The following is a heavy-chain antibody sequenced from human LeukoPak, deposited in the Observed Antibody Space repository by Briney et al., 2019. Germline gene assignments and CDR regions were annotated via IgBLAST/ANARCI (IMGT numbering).Heavy chain of an antibody. CDR2: ISYDGSNK. Sequence: GRSLRLSCAASGFTFSSYAMHWVRQAPGKGLEWVAVISYDGSNKYYADSVKGRFTISRDNSKNTLYLQMNSLRAGDTAVYYCARGPERTGVGTRYYYDMDVWGQGTTVTVSS. CDR1: GFTFSSYA. J-gene: IGHJ6*02. D-gene: IGHD2-8*01. V-gene: IGHV3-30-3*01. CDR3: ARGPERTGVGTRYYYDMDV.